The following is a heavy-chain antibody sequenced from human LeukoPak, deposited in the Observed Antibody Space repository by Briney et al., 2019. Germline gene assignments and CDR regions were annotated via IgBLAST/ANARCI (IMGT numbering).Heavy chain of an antibody. J-gene: IGHJ3*02. CDR3: ARDSRNTFGGVIVTLGDI. CDR2: INPNSGGT. V-gene: IGHV1-2*02. CDR1: GYTFTGYY. Sequence: GASVKVSCKASGYTFTGYYMHWVRQAPGQGLEWMGWINPNSGGTNYAQKFQGRVTMTRDTSISTAYMELSRLRSDDTAVYYCARDSRNTFGGVIVTLGDIWGQGTMVTVSS. D-gene: IGHD3-16*02.